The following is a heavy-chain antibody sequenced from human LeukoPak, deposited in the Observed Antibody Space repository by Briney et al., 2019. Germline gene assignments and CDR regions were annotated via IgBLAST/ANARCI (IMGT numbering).Heavy chain of an antibody. CDR2: ISYDGSNK. CDR3: ARDPGQYSGSYDPLAFSGKRNYYFDY. V-gene: IGHV3-30-3*01. CDR1: GFTFSSYA. Sequence: PGGSLRLSCAASGFTFSSYAMHWVRQAPGKGLEWVAVISYDGSNKYYADSVKGRFTISRDNSKNTLHLQMNSLRAEDTAVYYCARDPGQYSGSYDPLAFSGKRNYYFDYWGQGTLVTVSS. J-gene: IGHJ4*02. D-gene: IGHD1-26*01.